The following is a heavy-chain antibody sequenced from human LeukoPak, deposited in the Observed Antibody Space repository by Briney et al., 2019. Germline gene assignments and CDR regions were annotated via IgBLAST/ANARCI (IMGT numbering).Heavy chain of an antibody. V-gene: IGHV3-23*01. Sequence: GGSLRLSCAASGFTFSSYAMSWVRQAPGEGLGWVSTLSGSGGNTYYADSVKGRVTISRDNSKNTLYLQMNSLRAEDTAVYLCAKGSYYYDSADYLGYWGQGTLVTVSS. CDR2: LSGSGGNT. CDR1: GFTFSSYA. CDR3: AKGSYYYDSADYLGY. D-gene: IGHD3-22*01. J-gene: IGHJ4*02.